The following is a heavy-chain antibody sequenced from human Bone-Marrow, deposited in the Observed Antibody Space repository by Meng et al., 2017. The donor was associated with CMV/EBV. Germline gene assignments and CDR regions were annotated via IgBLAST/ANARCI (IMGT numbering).Heavy chain of an antibody. D-gene: IGHD1-26*01. V-gene: IGHV3-30*03. CDR2: ISYDGSNK. CDR3: ARGEWELEFGY. J-gene: IGHJ4*02. CDR1: GFTFSDYY. Sequence: GESLKISCAASGFTFSDYYMSWVRQAPGKGLEWVAVISYDGSNKYYADSVKGRFTISRDNSKNTLYLQMNSLRAEDTAVYYCARGEWELEFGYWGQGTLVTVSS.